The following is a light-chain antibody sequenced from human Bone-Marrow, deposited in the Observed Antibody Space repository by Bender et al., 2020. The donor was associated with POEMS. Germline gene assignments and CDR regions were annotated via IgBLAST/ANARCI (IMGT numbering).Light chain of an antibody. CDR2: YDD. CDR3: GTWDSRLSAGI. V-gene: IGLV1-36*01. Sequence: QSVVTQPPSLSEAPRQRVTISCSGSSSNIGNHGVNWYQQLPGEAPKLLIYYDDLLTPGVSDRFSGSKSGTSDTLGITGLQTGDEADYYCGTWDSRLSAGIFGGGTKLTVL. J-gene: IGLJ2*01. CDR1: SSNIGNHG.